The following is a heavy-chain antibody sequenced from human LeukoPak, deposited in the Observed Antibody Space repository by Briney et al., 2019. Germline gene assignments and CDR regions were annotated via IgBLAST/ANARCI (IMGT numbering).Heavy chain of an antibody. CDR2: IIPIFGTA. J-gene: IGHJ4*02. V-gene: IGHV1-69*05. Sequence: SVKVSCKASGGTFSSYAISWVRQAPGQGLEWMGGIIPIFGTANYAQKFQGRVTMTRDMSTSTVYMELSSLRSEDTAVYYCASGYYYGSGSYYKWAYWGQGTLVTVSS. CDR3: ASGYYYGSGSYYKWAY. CDR1: GGTFSSYA. D-gene: IGHD3-10*01.